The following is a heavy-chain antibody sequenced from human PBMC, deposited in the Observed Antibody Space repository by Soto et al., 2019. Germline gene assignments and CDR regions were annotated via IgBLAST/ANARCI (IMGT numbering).Heavy chain of an antibody. D-gene: IGHD6-19*01. V-gene: IGHV4-59*01. Sequence: SETLSLTCTVSGGSISSYYWSWIRQPPGKGLEWIGYIYYSGSTNYNPSLKSRVTISVDTSKNQFSLKLSSVTAADTAVYYCARDRLVPPHYYYYYMDVWGKGTTVTVSS. CDR1: GGSISSYY. CDR3: ARDRLVPPHYYYYYMDV. CDR2: IYYSGST. J-gene: IGHJ6*03.